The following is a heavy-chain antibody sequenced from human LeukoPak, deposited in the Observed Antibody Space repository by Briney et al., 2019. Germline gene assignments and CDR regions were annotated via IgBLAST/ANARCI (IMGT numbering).Heavy chain of an antibody. J-gene: IGHJ4*02. CDR3: ARASLGATAGQFDY. CDR2: LYYSGNT. D-gene: IGHD6-13*01. Sequence: SETLSLTCTVSGGSISSFYWSWIRQPPGKGLEWIGYLYYSGNTNYTPSLRSRVTISVDTSKNQFSLKLSSVTAADTAVYYCARASLGATAGQFDYWGQGTLVTVSS. V-gene: IGHV4-59*01. CDR1: GGSISSFY.